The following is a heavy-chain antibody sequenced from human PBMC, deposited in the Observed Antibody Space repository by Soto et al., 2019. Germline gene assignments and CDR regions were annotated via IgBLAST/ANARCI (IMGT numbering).Heavy chain of an antibody. CDR2: IWYDGSNK. D-gene: IGHD2-15*01. V-gene: IGHV3-33*01. Sequence: GGSLRLSCAASGFTFSSYGMHWVRQAPGKGLEWVAVIWYDGSNKYYADSVKGRFTISRDNSKNTLYLQMNSLRAEDTAVYYCGRESSRNCFDPWGQGTLVTVSS. J-gene: IGHJ5*02. CDR3: GRESSRNCFDP. CDR1: GFTFSSYG.